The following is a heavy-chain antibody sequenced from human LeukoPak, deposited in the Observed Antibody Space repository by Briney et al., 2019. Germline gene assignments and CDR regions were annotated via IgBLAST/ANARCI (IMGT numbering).Heavy chain of an antibody. D-gene: IGHD2-21*02. Sequence: LPGGSLRLSCSASGFTFSSYAMHWVRQAPGKGLEYVSAISSNGGSTYYADSVKGRFTISRDNSKNTLYLQMSSLRSEDTAVYYCARTYCGGDCYPWDYYYYYGMDVWGQGTTVTVSS. V-gene: IGHV3-64*04. CDR2: ISSNGGST. CDR1: GFTFSSYA. J-gene: IGHJ6*02. CDR3: ARTYCGGDCYPWDYYYYYGMDV.